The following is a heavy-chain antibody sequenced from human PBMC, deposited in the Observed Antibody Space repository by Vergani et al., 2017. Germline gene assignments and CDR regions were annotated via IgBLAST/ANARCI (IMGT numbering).Heavy chain of an antibody. CDR3: ARDDYDILTGFGYYYYGMDV. V-gene: IGHV3-74*03. J-gene: IGHJ6*02. D-gene: IGHD3-9*01. CDR1: GFSFRTFS. CDR2: ISPDGRTT. Sequence: VQLVESGGGFVQPGGSRRLSCAASGFSFRTFSRFWVRQPPGKGLAWVSKISPDGRTTEYADSVRGRFTISRDNANSMLYLQMNSLRDDDTAVYYCARDDYDILTGFGYYYYGMDVWGQGTTVTVSS.